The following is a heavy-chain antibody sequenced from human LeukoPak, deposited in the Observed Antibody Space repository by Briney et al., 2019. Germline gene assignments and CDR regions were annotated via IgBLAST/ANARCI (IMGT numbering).Heavy chain of an antibody. J-gene: IGHJ4*02. CDR3: ARYQVGYFDY. D-gene: IGHD1-26*01. Sequence: SETLSLTCTVSGGSISSYYWSWIRQPPGKGLEWIGYIYYSGSTYYNPSLKSRVTISVDTSKNQFSLKLSSVTAADTAVYYCARYQVGYFDYWGQGTLVTVSS. CDR2: IYYSGST. V-gene: IGHV4-59*08. CDR1: GGSISSYY.